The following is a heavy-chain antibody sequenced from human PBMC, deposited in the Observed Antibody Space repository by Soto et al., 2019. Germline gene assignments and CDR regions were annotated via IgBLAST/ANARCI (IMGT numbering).Heavy chain of an antibody. CDR2: IYYSGNT. V-gene: IGHV4-31*03. J-gene: IGHJ5*02. Sequence: QVQLQESGPGLVKPSQTLSLTCIVSGGSISSNDFYWSWIRQHPGKGLEWIGYIYYSGNTYYNPSLKSRVTILVDTSKTPFSLKVSSVTAADTAVYYCARLIVSWQSWFDPWGQGTLVTVSS. CDR3: ARLIVSWQSWFDP. D-gene: IGHD3-16*02. CDR1: GGSISSNDFY.